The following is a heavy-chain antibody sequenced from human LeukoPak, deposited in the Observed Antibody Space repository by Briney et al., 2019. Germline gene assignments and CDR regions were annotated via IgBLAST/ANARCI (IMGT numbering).Heavy chain of an antibody. Sequence: GGSLRLSCAASGFTFSSYAMSWVRQAPGKGLEWVSAISGSGGSTYYADSVKGRFTISRDDSKNTLYLQMNSLRAEDTAVYYCAKAPAAAGYFFDYWGQGTLVTVSS. CDR3: AKAPAAAGYFFDY. CDR1: GFTFSSYA. V-gene: IGHV3-23*01. CDR2: ISGSGGST. D-gene: IGHD6-13*01. J-gene: IGHJ4*02.